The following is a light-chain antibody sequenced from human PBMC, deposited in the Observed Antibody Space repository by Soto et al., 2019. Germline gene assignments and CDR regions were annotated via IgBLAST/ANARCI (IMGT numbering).Light chain of an antibody. CDR3: SSLTSGSTRV. J-gene: IGLJ1*01. Sequence: QSVLTQAASVSGSPGQSITISCTGTSSDVGGYDYVSWYQQHPDKAPKLIIYEVTDRPSGVSSRFSGSKSGNTASLTISGLQAEDEADYYCSSLTSGSTRVFGTGTKVTVL. CDR1: SSDVGGYDY. CDR2: EVT. V-gene: IGLV2-14*01.